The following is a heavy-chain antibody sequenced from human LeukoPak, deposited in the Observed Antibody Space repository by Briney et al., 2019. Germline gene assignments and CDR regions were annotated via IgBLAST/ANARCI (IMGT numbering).Heavy chain of an antibody. CDR1: GYTLTELS. J-gene: IGHJ4*02. CDR2: FDPEDGET. D-gene: IGHD3-22*01. Sequence: GASVKVSCKVSGYTLTELSMHWVRQAPGKGLEWMGGFDPEDGETIYAQKFQGRVTMTEDTSTDTAYMELSSLRSEDTAVYYCATGIQYDSSGYLSFYFDYWGQGTLVTVSS. V-gene: IGHV1-24*01. CDR3: ATGIQYDSSGYLSFYFDY.